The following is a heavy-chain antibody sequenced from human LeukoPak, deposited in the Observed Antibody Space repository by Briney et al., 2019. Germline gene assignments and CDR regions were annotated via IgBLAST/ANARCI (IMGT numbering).Heavy chain of an antibody. V-gene: IGHV3-7*01. CDR3: ARSKSIAVAGTSDY. Sequence: PGGSLRLSCAASGFTFSSYWMSWVRQAPGKGLEWVANIKQDGSEKYYVDSVKGRFTISRDNAKNSLYLQMNSLRAEDTAVYYCARSKSIAVAGTSDYWGQGTLVTVSS. D-gene: IGHD6-19*01. CDR2: IKQDGSEK. CDR1: GFTFSSYW. J-gene: IGHJ4*02.